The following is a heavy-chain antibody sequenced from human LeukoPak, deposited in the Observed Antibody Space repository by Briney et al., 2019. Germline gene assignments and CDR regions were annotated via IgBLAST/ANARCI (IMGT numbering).Heavy chain of an antibody. Sequence: SQTLSLTCGVSGGSISNTNWWSWVRQPPGQGLEWIGEISLTGLTHCNPSLESRVTVSLDKSKNQLSLNLTSVTAADTAVYYCSRENGAFSPFGYWGQGTLVTVLS. V-gene: IGHV4-4*02. CDR3: SRENGAFSPFGY. J-gene: IGHJ4*02. CDR2: ISLTGLT. CDR1: GGSISNTNW. D-gene: IGHD2-8*01.